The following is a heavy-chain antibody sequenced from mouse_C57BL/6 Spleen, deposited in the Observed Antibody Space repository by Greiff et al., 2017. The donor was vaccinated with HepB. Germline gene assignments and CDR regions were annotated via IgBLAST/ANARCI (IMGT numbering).Heavy chain of an antibody. CDR2: ISYDGSN. Sequence: EVKLIESGPGLVKPSQSLSLTCSVTGYSITSGYYWNWIRQFPGNKLEWMGYISYDGSNNYNPSLKNRISITRDTSKNQFFLKLNSVTTEDTATYYCARDRTGWFAYWGQGTLVTVSA. V-gene: IGHV3-6*01. J-gene: IGHJ3*01. CDR1: GYSITSGYY. CDR3: ARDRTGWFAY.